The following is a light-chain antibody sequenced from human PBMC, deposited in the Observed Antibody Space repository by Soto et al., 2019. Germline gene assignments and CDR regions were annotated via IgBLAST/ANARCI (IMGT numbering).Light chain of an antibody. CDR2: AAS. V-gene: IGKV1-6*01. Sequence: AIQMTQSPSSLSASVGDRVTITCRASQDIRNDLGWYQQKPGKTPKLLIFAASSLQSGVPSRFSGSGSGTDFTLTISSLQPEDFATYYCLQDFNYPWTLGQGTKVEIE. CDR1: QDIRND. J-gene: IGKJ1*01. CDR3: LQDFNYPWT.